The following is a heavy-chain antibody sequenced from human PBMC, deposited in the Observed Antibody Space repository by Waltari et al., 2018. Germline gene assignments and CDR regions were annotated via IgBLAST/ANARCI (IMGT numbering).Heavy chain of an antibody. CDR3: ARDNDYYFDY. J-gene: IGHJ4*02. CDR2: ISSSSSTI. V-gene: IGHV3-48*04. D-gene: IGHD2-21*02. Sequence: EVQLVESGGGLVRPGGSVGLSCAASGFAFSTYSMNWVRQAPGKGLEWVSYISSSSSTIYYADSVKGRFTFSRDNAKNSLYLQMNSLRAEDTAVYYCARDNDYYFDYWGQGTLVTVSS. CDR1: GFAFSTYS.